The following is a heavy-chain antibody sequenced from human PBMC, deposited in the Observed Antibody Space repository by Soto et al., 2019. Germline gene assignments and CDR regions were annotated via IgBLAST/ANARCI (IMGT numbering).Heavy chain of an antibody. CDR3: ARSKVAGYYDATAYFDY. CDR1: GFTFSDYY. J-gene: IGHJ4*02. D-gene: IGHD3-3*01. Sequence: LRLSCAASGFTFSDYYMSWVRQAPGKGLEWVGYIYYSGSTYYNPSLKSRVTISVDTSKNQFSLKLSSVTAADTAVYYCARSKVAGYYDATAYFDYWGQGTLVTVSS. CDR2: IYYSGST. V-gene: IGHV4-31*02.